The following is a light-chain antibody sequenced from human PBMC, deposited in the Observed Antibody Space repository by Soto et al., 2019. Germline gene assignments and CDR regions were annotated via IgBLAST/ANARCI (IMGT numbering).Light chain of an antibody. CDR1: QGISSY. V-gene: IGKV1-8*01. J-gene: IGKJ1*01. CDR3: QQCYSYPHT. Sequence: AIRMTQSPSSFSASTGDRVTITCRASQGISSYLAWYQQKPGKAPKLLIYAASTVHSGIPSRFSGSGSGTDFTLTISCLESEDFAAYYCQQCYSYPHTFGQGTKVEIK. CDR2: AAS.